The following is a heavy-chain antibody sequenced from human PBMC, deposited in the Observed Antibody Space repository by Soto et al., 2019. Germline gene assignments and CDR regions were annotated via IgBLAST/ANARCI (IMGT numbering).Heavy chain of an antibody. CDR2: ISSSSTYI. CDR3: ARPIFGVVMDV. V-gene: IGHV3-21*06. Sequence: EVQLVESGGGLVRPGGSLTLSCAASGFTLSSHTMNWVRQAPGKGLEWVSSISSSSTYIYYADSVKGRFTISRDNAKNSLVLQMNSLRAEDTAGYYWARPIFGVVMDVWGQGTTVTVSS. D-gene: IGHD3-3*01. J-gene: IGHJ6*02. CDR1: GFTLSSHT.